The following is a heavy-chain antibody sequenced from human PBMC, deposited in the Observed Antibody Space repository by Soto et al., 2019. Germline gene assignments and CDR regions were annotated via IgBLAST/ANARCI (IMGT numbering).Heavy chain of an antibody. D-gene: IGHD3-10*01. V-gene: IGHV3-23*01. CDR3: AKAPLWFGTWDY. CDR1: GFTFSSYA. Sequence: EVQLLESGGGLVQPGGSLRLSCAASGFTFSSYAMSWVRQAPGKGLEWVSAISGSGGSTYYADSVKGRFTISRDNSKTPLYLQMNSLRAEDTAVYYCAKAPLWFGTWDYWGQGTLVTVSS. J-gene: IGHJ4*02. CDR2: ISGSGGST.